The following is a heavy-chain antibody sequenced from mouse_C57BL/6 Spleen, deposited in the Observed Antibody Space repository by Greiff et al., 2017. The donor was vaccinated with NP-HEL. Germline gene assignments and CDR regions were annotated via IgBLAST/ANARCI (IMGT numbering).Heavy chain of an antibody. D-gene: IGHD3-2*02. CDR1: GYTFTSYW. J-gene: IGHJ3*01. CDR3: SRSDSSGSFAY. Sequence: QVQLQQPGAELVRPGSSVKLSCKASGYTFTSYWMPWVKQRPIQGLEWIGNIEPSDSETHYHQKFKDKATLTVDKSSSTAYMQLSSLTSEASAVYYCSRSDSSGSFAYWGQGTLVTVSA. V-gene: IGHV1-52*01. CDR2: IEPSDSET.